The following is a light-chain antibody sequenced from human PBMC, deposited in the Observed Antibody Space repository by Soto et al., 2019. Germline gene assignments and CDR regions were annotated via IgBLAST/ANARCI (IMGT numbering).Light chain of an antibody. Sequence: EIVLTQSPGTLSLSPGERASLSCRAIQSVSSSYLAWYQQKPGQAPRLLIYGASSRATGIPDGFSGSGSGTDFTLTISRLEPEDFAVYYCQQYGSSPPWTFGQGTKVDIK. CDR1: QSVSSSY. CDR3: QQYGSSPPWT. CDR2: GAS. J-gene: IGKJ1*01. V-gene: IGKV3-20*01.